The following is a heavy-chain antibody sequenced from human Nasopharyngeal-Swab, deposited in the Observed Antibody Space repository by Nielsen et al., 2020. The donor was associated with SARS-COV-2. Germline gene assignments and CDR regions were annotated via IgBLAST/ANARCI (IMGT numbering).Heavy chain of an antibody. D-gene: IGHD4-23*01. J-gene: IGHJ6*02. CDR1: GYTFTCYY. V-gene: IGHV1-2*02. CDR3: ARAMATVGAVYYYGMDV. CDR2: INPNSGGT. Sequence: ASVKVSCKASGYTFTCYYMHWVRQAPGQGLEWMGWINPNSGGTNYAQKFQGRVTMTRDTSISTAYMELSSLRSEDTAVYYCARAMATVGAVYYYGMDVWGQGTTVTVSS.